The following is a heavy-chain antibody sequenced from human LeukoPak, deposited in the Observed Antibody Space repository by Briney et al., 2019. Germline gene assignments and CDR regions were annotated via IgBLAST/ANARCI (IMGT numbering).Heavy chain of an antibody. J-gene: IGHJ4*02. V-gene: IGHV1-2*02. CDR3: AREGGYHLTSQVY. CDR2: INPNSGGT. D-gene: IGHD5-18*01. Sequence: GASVKVSCKASGYTFTDSYMHWVRQAPGQGLAWMGWINPNSGGTNYAQKFQGRVTMTRDTSISTAYMELSRLRSDDTAVYYCAREGGYHLTSQVYWGQGTLVTVSS. CDR1: GYTFTDSY.